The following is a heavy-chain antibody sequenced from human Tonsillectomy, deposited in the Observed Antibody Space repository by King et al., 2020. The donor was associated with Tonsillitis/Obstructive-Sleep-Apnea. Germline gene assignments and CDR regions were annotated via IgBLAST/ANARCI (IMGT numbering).Heavy chain of an antibody. CDR2: ISAYNGNT. V-gene: IGHV1-18*01. J-gene: IGHJ6*02. CDR1: GYTFTSYG. D-gene: IGHD5-18*01. CDR3: ARVPRYSYGPYHYYYYYGMDV. Sequence: VQLVESGAEVKKPGASVKVSCTASGYTFTSYGISWVRQAPGQGLEWMGWISAYNGNTNYAQKLQGRVTMTTDTSTSTAYMELRSLRSDDTAVYYCARVPRYSYGPYHYYYYYGMDVWGQGTTVTVSS.